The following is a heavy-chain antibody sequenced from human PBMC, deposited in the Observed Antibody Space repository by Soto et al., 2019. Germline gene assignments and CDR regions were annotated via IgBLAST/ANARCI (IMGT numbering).Heavy chain of an antibody. CDR1: GGSMSSHY. Sequence: SETLSLTCTVSGGSMSSHYWTWLRQPPGKGLERIGYISYSGSTYYNPSLKSRVTISADTSRNQFSLKLSSVIAAGTAVYYCARADPDASVGYWGQGALVTVSS. CDR2: ISYSGST. D-gene: IGHD3-16*01. V-gene: IGHV4-59*11. CDR3: ARADPDASVGY. J-gene: IGHJ4*02.